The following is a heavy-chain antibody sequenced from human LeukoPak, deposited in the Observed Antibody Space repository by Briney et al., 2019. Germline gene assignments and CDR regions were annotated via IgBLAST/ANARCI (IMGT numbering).Heavy chain of an antibody. J-gene: IGHJ5*02. V-gene: IGHV4-34*01. CDR3: ARVRLSVLRFLEWLPGEYNWFDP. Sequence: NYTPSLKSRVTISVDTSKNQFSLKLSSVTAADTAVYYCARVRLSVLRFLEWLPGEYNWFDPWGQGTLVTVSS. D-gene: IGHD3-3*01.